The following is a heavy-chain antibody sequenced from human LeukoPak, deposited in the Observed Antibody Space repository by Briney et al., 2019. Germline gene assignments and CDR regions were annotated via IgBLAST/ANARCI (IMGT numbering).Heavy chain of an antibody. Sequence: PGRSLRLSCAASGFTFDDYAMHWVRQAPGKGLEWVSGISWNSGSIVYADSVKGRFTISRDNAKNSLYRQMNSLRAEDTALSYCARGHNWYGIDDWGQGTLVTVSS. D-gene: IGHD1-20*01. J-gene: IGHJ4*02. CDR1: GFTFDDYA. CDR3: ARGHNWYGIDD. V-gene: IGHV3-9*01. CDR2: ISWNSGSI.